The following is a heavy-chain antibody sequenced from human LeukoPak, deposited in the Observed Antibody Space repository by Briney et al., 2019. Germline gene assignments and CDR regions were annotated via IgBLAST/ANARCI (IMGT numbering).Heavy chain of an antibody. V-gene: IGHV3-30*02. J-gene: IGHJ4*02. CDR3: AKENGYCSSTSCYVDY. Sequence: PGGSLRLSCAASGFTFSSYGMHWVRQAPGKGLEWVAFIRYDGSNKYYADSVKGRFTISKDNSKNTLYLQMNSLRAEDTAVYYCAKENGYCSSTSCYVDYWGQGTLVTVSS. CDR1: GFTFSSYG. D-gene: IGHD2-2*01. CDR2: IRYDGSNK.